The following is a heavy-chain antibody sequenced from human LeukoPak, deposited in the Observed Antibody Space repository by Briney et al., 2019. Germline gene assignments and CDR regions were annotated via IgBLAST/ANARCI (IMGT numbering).Heavy chain of an antibody. CDR1: GGSVSSVSHY. Sequence: SETLSLTCTVSGGSVSSVSHYWSCIPQPPGKGLEWIVYIWYSGSTDYITSLKSRVTISVDTSKNQFSLKLRSVTAADTAVYYCARDLSVANDDYYYYGMDVWGQGTTVTVSS. V-gene: IGHV4-61*01. D-gene: IGHD6-19*01. J-gene: IGHJ6*02. CDR2: IWYSGST. CDR3: ARDLSVANDDYYYYGMDV.